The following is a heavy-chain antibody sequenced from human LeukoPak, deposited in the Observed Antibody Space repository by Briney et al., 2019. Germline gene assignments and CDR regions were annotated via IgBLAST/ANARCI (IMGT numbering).Heavy chain of an antibody. Sequence: ASETLSLTCTVSGGSISSYYWSWIRQPPGKGLEWIGYIYYSGSTNYNPSLKSRVTISVDTSKNQFSLKLSSVTAADTAVYYCARVTGDTAFDIWGQGTMVTVSS. CDR2: IYYSGST. D-gene: IGHD7-27*01. CDR3: ARVTGDTAFDI. CDR1: GGSISSYY. V-gene: IGHV4-59*01. J-gene: IGHJ3*02.